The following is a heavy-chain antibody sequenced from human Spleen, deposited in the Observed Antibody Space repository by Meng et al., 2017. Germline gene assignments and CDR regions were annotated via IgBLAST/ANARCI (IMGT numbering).Heavy chain of an antibody. Sequence: VSLQELGPGLVRPSETLSLTCTVSGGSVSSGSYYWSWIRQPPGKGLEWIGYIYYSGSTNYNPSLKSRVTISVDTSKNQFSLKLSSVTAADTAVYYCARVRRDGYNPDYWGQGTLVTVSS. CDR2: IYYSGST. CDR3: ARVRRDGYNPDY. CDR1: GGSVSSGSYY. V-gene: IGHV4-61*01. J-gene: IGHJ4*02. D-gene: IGHD5-24*01.